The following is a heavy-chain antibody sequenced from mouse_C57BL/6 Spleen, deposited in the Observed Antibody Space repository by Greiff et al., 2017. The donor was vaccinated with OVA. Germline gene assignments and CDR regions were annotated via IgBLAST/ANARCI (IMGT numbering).Heavy chain of an antibody. CDR3: ARESFYYGSSVDY. CDR1: GYAFTNYL. D-gene: IGHD1-1*01. CDR2: INPGSGGT. Sequence: QVQLQQSGAELVRPGTSVKVSCKASGYAFTNYLIEWVKQRPGQGLEWIGVINPGSGGTNYNEKFKGKATLTADKSSSTAYMQLSSLTSEDSAVYFCARESFYYGSSVDYWGQGTTRTDSS. J-gene: IGHJ2*01. V-gene: IGHV1-54*01.